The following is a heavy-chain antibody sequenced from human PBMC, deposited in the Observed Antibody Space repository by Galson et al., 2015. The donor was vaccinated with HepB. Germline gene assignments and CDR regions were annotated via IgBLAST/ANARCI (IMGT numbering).Heavy chain of an antibody. CDR3: ARDLYSSGWPTLY. J-gene: IGHJ4*02. V-gene: IGHV3-7*03. CDR1: EFSLSYYW. D-gene: IGHD3-22*01. Sequence: SLRLSCAASEFSLSYYWMIWVRQAPGKGLEWVANIKQDGIEKYYVDSAKGRFTISRDNAKNPLYLQMNSLRAEDTAMYYCARDLYSSGWPTLYWGQGTLVTVSS. CDR2: IKQDGIEK.